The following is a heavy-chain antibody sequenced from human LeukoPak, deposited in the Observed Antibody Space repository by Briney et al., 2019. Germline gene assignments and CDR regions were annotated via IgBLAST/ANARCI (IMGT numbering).Heavy chain of an antibody. D-gene: IGHD1-26*01. CDR1: GFTVSNNY. V-gene: IGHV3-53*01. CDR3: AREGATTAFDY. CDR2: IYSGGRT. J-gene: IGHJ4*02. Sequence: GGSLRLSCAVSGFTVSNNYMNWVRQAPGKGLEWFSIIYSGGRTYYADSAKGRFTISRGIFKNTVYLQMNSLRAEDTAVYYCAREGATTAFDYWGQGTLVTVSS.